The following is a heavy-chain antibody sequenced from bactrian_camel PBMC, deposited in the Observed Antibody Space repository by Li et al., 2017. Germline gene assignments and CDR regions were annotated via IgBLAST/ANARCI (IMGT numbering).Heavy chain of an antibody. D-gene: IGHD4*01. CDR2: INSSGRST. J-gene: IGHJ4*01. V-gene: IGHV3S40*01. Sequence: VQLVESGGGSVQAGGSLRLSCAASGIHRTYCMAWFRQVPGKGLEWVSDINSSGRSTNYADSVKGRFTISRDNAKPTMYLQMDNLQPEDTAIYFCAFAPGMTLWRGFLDADVHKFWGRGTQVTVS. CDR1: GIHRTYC. CDR3: AFAPGMTLWRGFLDADVHKF.